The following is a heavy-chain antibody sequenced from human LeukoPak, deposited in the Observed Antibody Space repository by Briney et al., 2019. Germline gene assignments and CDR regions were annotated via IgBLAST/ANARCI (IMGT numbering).Heavy chain of an antibody. J-gene: IGHJ4*02. CDR1: GFTFSSYS. V-gene: IGHV3-21*01. CDR2: ITSSSSYV. Sequence: PGGSLGLSCAASGFTFSSYSMNWVRQAPGKGLEWVSSITSSSSYVYYADSLKGRFTISRDNARNSLYLQMNSLRAEDTAVYYCARGPPFDYWGQGTLVTVSS. CDR3: ARGPPFDY.